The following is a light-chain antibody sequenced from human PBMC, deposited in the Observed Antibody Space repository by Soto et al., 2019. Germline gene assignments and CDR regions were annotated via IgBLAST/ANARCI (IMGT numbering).Light chain of an antibody. CDR1: QSVSSSY. V-gene: IGKV3-20*01. Sequence: EIVLTQSPGTLSLSPGERATLSCRASQSVSSSYLAWYQQKPGQAPRLLIYGASSRATGIPERFSGSGSGTDFTLTISRLEPEDFAVYYCQQYGNSFGQGTKVDIK. J-gene: IGKJ1*01. CDR2: GAS. CDR3: QQYGNS.